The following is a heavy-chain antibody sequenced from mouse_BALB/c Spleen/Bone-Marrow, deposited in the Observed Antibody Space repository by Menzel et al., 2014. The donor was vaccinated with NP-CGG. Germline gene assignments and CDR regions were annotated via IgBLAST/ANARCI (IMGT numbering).Heavy chain of an antibody. CDR1: GFNIKDTY. J-gene: IGHJ2*01. V-gene: IGHV14-3*02. D-gene: IGHD2-10*02. CDR3: ALLYGNYDY. Sequence: EVHLVESGAELVKPGASVKLSCTASGFNIKDTYMYWVKQRPEQGLEWIGRIDPANGNTKYDPKFQGKATITADTSSNTAYLQLSSLTSEDTAVYYCALLYGNYDYWGQGTTLTVSS. CDR2: IDPANGNT.